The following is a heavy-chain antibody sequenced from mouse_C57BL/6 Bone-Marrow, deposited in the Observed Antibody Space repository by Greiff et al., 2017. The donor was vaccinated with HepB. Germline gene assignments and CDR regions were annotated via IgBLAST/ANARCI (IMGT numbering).Heavy chain of an antibody. CDR2: ISNGGGST. V-gene: IGHV5-12*01. D-gene: IGHD2-13*01. CDR1: GFTFSDYY. J-gene: IGHJ4*01. CDR3: ARVDFYYAMDY. Sequence: VVESGGGLVQPGGSLKLSCAASGFTFSDYYMYWVRQTPEKRLEWVAYISNGGGSTYYPDTVKGRFTISRDNAKNTLYLQMSRLKSEDTAMYYCARVDFYYAMDYWGQGTSVTVSS.